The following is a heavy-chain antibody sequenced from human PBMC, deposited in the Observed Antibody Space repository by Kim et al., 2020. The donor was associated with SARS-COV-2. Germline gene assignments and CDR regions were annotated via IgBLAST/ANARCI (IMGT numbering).Heavy chain of an antibody. Sequence: ASVKVSCKASVYTFTSYGISWVRQAPGQGLEWMGWISAYNGNTNYAQKLQGRVTMTTDTSTSTAYMELRSLRSDDTAVYYCARDDMVRGVIIALGYWGQGTLVTVSS. J-gene: IGHJ4*02. V-gene: IGHV1-18*04. CDR2: ISAYNGNT. CDR1: VYTFTSYG. D-gene: IGHD3-10*01. CDR3: ARDDMVRGVIIALGY.